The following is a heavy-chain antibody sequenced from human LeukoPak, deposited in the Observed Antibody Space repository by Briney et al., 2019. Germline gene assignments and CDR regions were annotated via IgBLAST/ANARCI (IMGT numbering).Heavy chain of an antibody. V-gene: IGHV1-2*02. CDR3: ARDYSDSSGYGSFDY. Sequence: ASVKVSCKASGYTFTAYYMHWVRQDPGQGLEWMGWINPNSGGTNYAQKFQGRVTMTRDTSISTAYMELSRLKSDDTAVFYCARDYSDSSGYGSFDYWGQGTLVTVSS. CDR1: GYTFTAYY. D-gene: IGHD3-22*01. J-gene: IGHJ4*02. CDR2: INPNSGGT.